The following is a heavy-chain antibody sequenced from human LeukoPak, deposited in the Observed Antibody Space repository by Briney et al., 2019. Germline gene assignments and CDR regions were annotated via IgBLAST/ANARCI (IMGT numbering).Heavy chain of an antibody. V-gene: IGHV3-23*01. CDR3: AKVSGSYMGFDY. CDR1: GFTFSTYA. Sequence: GGSLGLSCAASGFTFSTYAMSWVRQAPGKGLEWVSTISGGAGSTFYADSVKGRFTISRDNSKNTLYLHMNSLKAEDTAVYYCAKVSGSYMGFDYWGQGTLVPVSS. D-gene: IGHD1-26*01. J-gene: IGHJ4*02. CDR2: ISGGAGST.